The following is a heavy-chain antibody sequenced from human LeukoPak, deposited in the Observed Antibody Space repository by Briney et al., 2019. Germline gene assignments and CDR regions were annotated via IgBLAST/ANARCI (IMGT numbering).Heavy chain of an antibody. D-gene: IGHD3-22*01. CDR1: GFTFSNAW. V-gene: IGHV3-15*01. CDR3: TTDLDSSGYYFSLDAFDI. J-gene: IGHJ3*02. CDR2: IKSKTDGGTT. Sequence: GGSLRLSCAASGFTFSNAWMSWVRQAPGKGLEWVGRIKSKTDGGTTDYAAPVKGRFTISRDDSKNTLYLQMNSLKTEDTAVYYCTTDLDSSGYYFSLDAFDIWGQGTMVTVSS.